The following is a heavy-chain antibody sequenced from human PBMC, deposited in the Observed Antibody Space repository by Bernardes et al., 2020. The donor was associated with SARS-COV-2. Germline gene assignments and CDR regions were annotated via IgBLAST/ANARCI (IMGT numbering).Heavy chain of an antibody. Sequence: TLSLTCTVSGGSINSYYWSWIRQPAGKGLEWIGRIYSGGRTNYNPSLKSRVTMSVDTSKNQVSLKLSSVTAADTAVYYCARDWGVGAIDYWGQGTLATVSS. V-gene: IGHV4-4*07. CDR2: IYSGGRT. D-gene: IGHD1-26*01. CDR3: ARDWGVGAIDY. CDR1: GGSINSYY. J-gene: IGHJ4*02.